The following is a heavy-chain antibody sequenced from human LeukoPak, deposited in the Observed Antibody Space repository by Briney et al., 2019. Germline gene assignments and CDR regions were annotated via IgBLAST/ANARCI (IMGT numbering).Heavy chain of an antibody. CDR1: GGSISSGGYS. CDR3: ASQRDCGSTSCYEDY. Sequence: SQTLSLTCAVSGGSISSGGYSWSWIRQPPGKGLEWIGYIYHSGSTYYNPSLKSRVTISVDRSKNQFSLKLSSVTAADTAVYYCASQRDCGSTSCYEDYWGQGTLVTVSS. V-gene: IGHV4-30-2*01. CDR2: IYHSGST. J-gene: IGHJ4*02. D-gene: IGHD2-2*01.